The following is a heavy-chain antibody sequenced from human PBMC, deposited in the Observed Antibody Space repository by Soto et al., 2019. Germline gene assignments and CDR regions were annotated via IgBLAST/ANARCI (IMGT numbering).Heavy chain of an antibody. CDR3: AKKGLGSLATYCNTGDCHYAFDV. V-gene: IGHV3-23*01. J-gene: IGHJ3*01. D-gene: IGHD2-8*01. CDR1: GFTFYNYA. Sequence: EVQLLESGGGLVRPGGSLRLSCAASGFTFYNYAMNWVRQAPGKGLEWVSTISGGGDGTYYADSVKGRFTISRDNSRNTVYLQMNSLRAEDTAVYYCAKKGLGSLATYCNTGDCHYAFDVWGKGTLVTVSS. CDR2: ISGGGDGT.